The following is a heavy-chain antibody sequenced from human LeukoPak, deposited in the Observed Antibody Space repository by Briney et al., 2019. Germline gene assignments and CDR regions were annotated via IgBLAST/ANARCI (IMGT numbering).Heavy chain of an antibody. CDR2: IWYDGSNK. CDR3: ARARNDYDSSGFSALDL. D-gene: IGHD3-22*01. V-gene: IGHV3-33*01. CDR1: GFTFSSYG. Sequence: PGGSLRLSCAASGFTFSSYGMHWVRQAPGKGLEWVAVIWYDGSNKYCADSVKGRFTISRDNSKNTLYLQGNSLRAEDTAVYYCARARNDYDSSGFSALDLWGQGTLVTVSS. J-gene: IGHJ5*02.